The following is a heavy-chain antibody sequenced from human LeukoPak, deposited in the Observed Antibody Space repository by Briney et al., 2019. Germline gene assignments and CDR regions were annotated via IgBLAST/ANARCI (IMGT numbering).Heavy chain of an antibody. D-gene: IGHD3-3*01. CDR2: INQDGSDK. CDR1: RFIFSSYW. Sequence: GGSLRLSCATSRFIFSSYWMTWVCRTPGKGLEWVASINQDGSDKYYVDSVKGRFTISRDNAKKSLYLEMSSLRAEDTAVYYCARDRSFWSGFHAFDLWGQGTVVTVSS. J-gene: IGHJ3*01. V-gene: IGHV3-7*01. CDR3: ARDRSFWSGFHAFDL.